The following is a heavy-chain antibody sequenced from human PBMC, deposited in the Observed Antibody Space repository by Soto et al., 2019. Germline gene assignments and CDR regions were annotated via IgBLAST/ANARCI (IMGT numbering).Heavy chain of an antibody. CDR3: ARVDNIGEQRPDY. CDR2: IRAYNGNT. CDR1: GYTFTNYG. J-gene: IGHJ4*02. Sequence: QVQLVQSGAEVKKPGASVKVSCKASGYTFTNYGINWVRQAPGQGLEWMGWIRAYNGNTNYAQKFRSRVTMTTDTYPSTAYMQLRTLRSDDTAVDYCARVDNIGEQRPDYWGQGTLVTVPS. V-gene: IGHV1-18*04. D-gene: IGHD6-25*01.